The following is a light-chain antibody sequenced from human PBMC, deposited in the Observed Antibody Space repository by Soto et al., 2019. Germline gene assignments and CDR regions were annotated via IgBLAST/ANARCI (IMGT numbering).Light chain of an antibody. CDR2: TAS. CDR3: QQSYSIPLT. J-gene: IGKJ4*01. V-gene: IGKV1-39*01. Sequence: DIQMTQSPSTLSGSVGDRVTITCRASQTISSWFACYQQKPGKAPKLLIYTASSLQTGVPSRFSGSGAGTDFTLTLTISNLQPEDFGTYYCQQSYSIPLTFGGGTKVDIK. CDR1: QTISSW.